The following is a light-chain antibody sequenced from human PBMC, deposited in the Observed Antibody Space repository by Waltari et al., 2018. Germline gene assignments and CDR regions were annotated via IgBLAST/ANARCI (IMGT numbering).Light chain of an antibody. CDR1: TRDVGNYDL. J-gene: IGLJ1*01. V-gene: IGLV2-23*02. Sequence: QSALTQPASVSGTPGQSIPISCTGPTRDVGNYDLVSWYQHHPGKAPKRLICKVIKRPSGVSIRFSGSKSGSTASLTISGLQPEDEADYYCCSYAGLGTYVFGSGTKVTVL. CDR3: CSYAGLGTYV. CDR2: KVI.